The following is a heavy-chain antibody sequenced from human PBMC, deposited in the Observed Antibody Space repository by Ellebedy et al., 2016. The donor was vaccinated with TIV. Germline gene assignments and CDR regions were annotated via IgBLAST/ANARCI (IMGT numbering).Heavy chain of an antibody. V-gene: IGHV3-13*01. J-gene: IGHJ4*02. Sequence: PGGSLRLSCAASGFTFSSHDMHWVRQATGKGLEWVSAIGTAGDTYYPDSVRGRFTISRENAKNSLYLQMNSLRAEDTAVYYCARATAGFDYWGQGTLVTVSS. D-gene: IGHD1-1*01. CDR3: ARATAGFDY. CDR2: IGTAGDT. CDR1: GFTFSSHD.